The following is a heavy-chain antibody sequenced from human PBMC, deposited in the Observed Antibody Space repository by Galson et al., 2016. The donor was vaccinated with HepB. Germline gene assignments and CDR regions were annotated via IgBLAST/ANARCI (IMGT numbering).Heavy chain of an antibody. Sequence: SLRLSCAASGFTVSTNYMNWVRQAPGKGLEWVSTFYSAYSTYYAESVRGRFTISRDTSKNTLYLQLNSVRAEDTAVYYCARSFSSGWSPIDYWGQGTLGTVSS. D-gene: IGHD6-19*01. V-gene: IGHV3-66*01. J-gene: IGHJ4*02. CDR2: FYSAYST. CDR3: ARSFSSGWSPIDY. CDR1: GFTVSTNY.